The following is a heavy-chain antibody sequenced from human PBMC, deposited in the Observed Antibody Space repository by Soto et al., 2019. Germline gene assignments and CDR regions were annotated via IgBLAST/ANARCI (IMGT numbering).Heavy chain of an antibody. J-gene: IGHJ4*02. D-gene: IGHD4-4*01. CDR1: GFTFSSYA. CDR3: AKDHPHTVTTFHL. Sequence: EVQLVESGGGLVQPAGSLRLSCAASGFTFSSYAMSWVRQAPGKGMEWVSAISGSGGSTYYADSVKGRFTISRDNSKNTLYLQISRLRAEDTAVYYCAKDHPHTVTTFHLWGQGTLVTVSS. CDR2: ISGSGGST. V-gene: IGHV3-23*04.